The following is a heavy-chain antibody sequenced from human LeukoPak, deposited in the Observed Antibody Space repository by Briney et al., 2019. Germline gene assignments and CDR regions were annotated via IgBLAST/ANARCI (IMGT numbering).Heavy chain of an antibody. CDR2: IYYSGST. Sequence: SETLSLTCTVSGGSISSSSYYWGWIRQPPGKGLEWIGSIYYSGSTYYNPSLKSRVTISVDTSKNQFSLKLSSVTAADPAVYYCARQLDPWAPFDPWGQGTLVTVSS. V-gene: IGHV4-39*01. D-gene: IGHD3-9*01. CDR1: GGSISSSSYY. CDR3: ARQLDPWAPFDP. J-gene: IGHJ5*02.